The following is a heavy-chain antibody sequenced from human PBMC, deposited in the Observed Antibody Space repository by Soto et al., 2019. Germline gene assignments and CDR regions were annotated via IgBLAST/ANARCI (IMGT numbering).Heavy chain of an antibody. CDR1: GFTVSSNY. Sequence: GGSLRLSCAASGFTVSSNYMSWVRQAPGKGLEWVSVIYSGGSTYYADSVKGRFTISRDNSKNTLFLEMNTLRAEDTAVYYCAREKNSRFDYWGQGTLVTVSS. CDR2: IYSGGST. CDR3: AREKNSRFDY. V-gene: IGHV3-66*01. D-gene: IGHD6-13*01. J-gene: IGHJ4*02.